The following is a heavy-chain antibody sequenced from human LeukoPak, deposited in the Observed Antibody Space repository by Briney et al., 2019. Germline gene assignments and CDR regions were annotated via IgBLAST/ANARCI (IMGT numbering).Heavy chain of an antibody. Sequence: GASVKVSCKASGYTFTDYYLHWVRQAPGQGLEWMRWINLNSGGTNSAQKFQGRVAMTRDTSISTAYMDLSRLRFDDTAVYYCAREGRNRSFDYWGQGTLVTVSS. V-gene: IGHV1-2*02. D-gene: IGHD1-14*01. CDR2: INLNSGGT. CDR1: GYTFTDYY. CDR3: AREGRNRSFDY. J-gene: IGHJ4*02.